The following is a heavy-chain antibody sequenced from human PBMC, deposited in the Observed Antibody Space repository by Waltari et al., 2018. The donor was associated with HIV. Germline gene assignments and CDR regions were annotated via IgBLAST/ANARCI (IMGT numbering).Heavy chain of an antibody. J-gene: IGHJ4*02. D-gene: IGHD6-13*01. Sequence: EVQRGRSGAEVKRPGESRKLPCKGSGYSFTGSGSGWVGQMPGKGLEWMGIIYPGDSDTRYSPSFQGQVTISADKSISTAYLQWSSLKASDTAMYYCARRAAAGVSFFDYWGQGTLVTVSS. V-gene: IGHV5-51*03. CDR3: ARRAAAGVSFFDY. CDR1: GYSFTGSG. CDR2: IYPGDSDT.